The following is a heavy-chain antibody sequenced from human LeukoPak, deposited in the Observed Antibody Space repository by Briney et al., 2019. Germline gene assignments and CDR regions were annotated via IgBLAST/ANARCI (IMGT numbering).Heavy chain of an antibody. CDR2: VHSSGST. D-gene: IGHD4-23*01. Sequence: SETLSLTCTVSGGSMSGQFWSWFRQPPGKGLEWIGYVHSSGSTNYNPSLKSRVTISVDTSKNQFSLKLSSVTAADTAQYYCARHASVGPWYFDLWGRGTLVTVSS. CDR3: ARHASVGPWYFDL. J-gene: IGHJ2*01. CDR1: GGSMSGQF. V-gene: IGHV4-59*08.